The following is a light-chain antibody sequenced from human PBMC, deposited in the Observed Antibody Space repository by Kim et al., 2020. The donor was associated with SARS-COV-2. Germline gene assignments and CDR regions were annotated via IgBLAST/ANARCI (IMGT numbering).Light chain of an antibody. CDR2: QDD. J-gene: IGLJ3*02. CDR1: ERY. Sequence: ERYASWYQQRPGQPPLVVIYQDDKRPSGISDRFSGSNSGDTATLTISGTQAMDEADYFCQAWDSNPEKVFGGGTKLTVL. CDR3: QAWDSNPEKV. V-gene: IGLV3-1*01.